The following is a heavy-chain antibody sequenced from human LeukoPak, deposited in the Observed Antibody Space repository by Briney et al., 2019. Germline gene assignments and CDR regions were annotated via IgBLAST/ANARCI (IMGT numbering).Heavy chain of an antibody. J-gene: IGHJ3*02. Sequence: GGSLRLSCAASGFTFSSYAMSWVRQAPGKGLEWVSTISDNGGSTYYPDSVKGRFTISRDNSKNTLHLQVNSLRAEDTAVYYCARPFHDAFDIWGQGTMVTVSS. CDR2: ISDNGGST. CDR1: GFTFSSYA. V-gene: IGHV3-23*01. CDR3: ARPFHDAFDI. D-gene: IGHD2/OR15-2a*01.